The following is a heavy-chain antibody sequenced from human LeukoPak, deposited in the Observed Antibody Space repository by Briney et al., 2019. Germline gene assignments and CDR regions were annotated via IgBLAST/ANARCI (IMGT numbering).Heavy chain of an antibody. V-gene: IGHV4-59*01. J-gene: IGHJ4*02. CDR3: ARSWGIRAYGFDY. CDR2: IYYSGST. D-gene: IGHD3-10*01. CDR1: GGSISSYY. Sequence: SETLSLTCTVSGGSISSYYWSWIRQPPGKGLEWIGYIYYSGSTNYNPSLKSRVTISVDTSKNQFSLKLSSVTAADTAVYYCARSWGIRAYGFDYWGQRTLVTVSS.